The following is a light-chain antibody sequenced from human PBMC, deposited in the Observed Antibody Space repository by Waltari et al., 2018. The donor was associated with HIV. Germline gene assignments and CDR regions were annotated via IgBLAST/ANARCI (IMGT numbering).Light chain of an antibody. CDR2: GDD. J-gene: IGLJ2*01. Sequence: QSVLTQPPSVSAAPGPKVTISCSGSIPNFGTTYVSWYQHLPGTAPKLLSYGDDKRYAGIPDRISASKSGTSATLAITGLQTGDEADYYCASWDSSLSVLFGGGTKLAVL. CDR3: ASWDSSLSVL. CDR1: IPNFGTTY. V-gene: IGLV1-51*02.